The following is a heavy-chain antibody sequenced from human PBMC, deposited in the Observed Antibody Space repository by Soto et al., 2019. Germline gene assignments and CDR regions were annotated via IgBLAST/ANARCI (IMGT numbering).Heavy chain of an antibody. D-gene: IGHD3-10*01. CDR3: ARLRARWFGDLLSSDLAF. J-gene: IGHJ4*02. CDR1: EDCRDGAAYS. CDR2: VYYPGNP. Sequence: PWGNPDLTSAVYEDCRDGAAYSCGAIRQSQDRGLAWMRSVYYPGNPSYNPALNSRLTISVDTSENQFSLRLTSVTAADTAVYFCARLRARWFGDLLSSDLAFWGQGSLATV. V-gene: IGHV4-39*01.